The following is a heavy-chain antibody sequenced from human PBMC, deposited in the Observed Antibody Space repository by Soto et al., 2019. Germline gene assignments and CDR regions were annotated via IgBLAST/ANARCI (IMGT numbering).Heavy chain of an antibody. V-gene: IGHV3-48*01. J-gene: IGHJ4*02. CDR2: ISDSSETI. CDR3: ARDFGTY. CDR1: GFIFNSHT. D-gene: IGHD3-10*01. Sequence: EVQLVESGGDLVQPGGSLRLSCAASGFIFNSHTMNWVRQAPGKGLEWLSYISDSSETIYYADSVKGRFTISRDNAKNSLYKQMNSLRAEDTAVYYCARDFGTYWGQGTLVTVSS.